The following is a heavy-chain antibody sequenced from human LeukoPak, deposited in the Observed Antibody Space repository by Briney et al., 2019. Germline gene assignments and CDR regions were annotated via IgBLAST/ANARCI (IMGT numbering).Heavy chain of an antibody. V-gene: IGHV3-30-3*01. CDR1: GFTFSSYA. D-gene: IGHD3-3*01. Sequence: GGSLRLSCAASGFTFSSYAMHWVRQAPGKGLEWVAVISYDGSNKYYADSVKGRFTISRDNPKNTLYLQMNSLRAEDTAVYYCAREVVTMEGTNWFDPWGQGTLVTVSS. J-gene: IGHJ5*02. CDR3: AREVVTMEGTNWFDP. CDR2: ISYDGSNK.